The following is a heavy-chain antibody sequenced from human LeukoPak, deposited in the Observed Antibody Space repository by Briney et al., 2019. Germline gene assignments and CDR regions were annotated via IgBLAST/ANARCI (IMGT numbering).Heavy chain of an antibody. CDR2: INHSGST. CDR3: ARARNTYYYGSGSLDY. V-gene: IGHV4-34*01. J-gene: IGHJ4*02. Sequence: SETLSLTCAVYGGSFSGYDWSWIRQPPGKGLEWIGEINHSGSTNYNPSLKSRVTISVDTSKNQFSLKLSSVTAADTAVYYCARARNTYYYGSGSLDYWGQGTLVTVSS. D-gene: IGHD3-10*01. CDR1: GGSFSGYD.